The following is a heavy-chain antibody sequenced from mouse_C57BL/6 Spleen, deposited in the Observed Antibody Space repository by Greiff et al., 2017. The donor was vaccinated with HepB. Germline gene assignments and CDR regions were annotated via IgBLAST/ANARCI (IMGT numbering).Heavy chain of an antibody. CDR3: ARSENYGYDSYYFDY. V-gene: IGHV1-26*01. CDR2: INPNNGGT. D-gene: IGHD2-2*01. Sequence: EVQLQQSGPELVKPGASVKISCKASGYTFTDYYMNWVKQSHGKSLEWIGDINPNNGGTSYNQKFKGKATLTVDKSSSTAYMELRSLTSEDSAVYYCARSENYGYDSYYFDYWGQGTTLTGSS. CDR1: GYTFTDYY. J-gene: IGHJ2*01.